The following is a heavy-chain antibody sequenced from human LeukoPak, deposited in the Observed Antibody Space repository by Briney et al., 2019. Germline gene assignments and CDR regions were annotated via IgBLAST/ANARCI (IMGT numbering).Heavy chain of an antibody. CDR1: GYTLTELS. CDR3: ATSDTAMVNFDY. J-gene: IGHJ4*02. Sequence: ASVKVSCKVSGYTLTELSMHWVRQAPGKGLEWMGGFDPEDGETIYAQKFQGRVTMTEDTSTGTAYMELSSLRSEDTAVYYCATSDTAMVNFDYWGQGTLVTVSS. V-gene: IGHV1-24*01. D-gene: IGHD5-18*01. CDR2: FDPEDGET.